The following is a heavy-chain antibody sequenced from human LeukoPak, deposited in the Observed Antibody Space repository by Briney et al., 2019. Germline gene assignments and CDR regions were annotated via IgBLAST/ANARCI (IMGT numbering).Heavy chain of an antibody. CDR2: IKQDGSEK. J-gene: IGHJ6*02. CDR3: ARDNGYSSSYGMDV. V-gene: IGHV3-7*01. Sequence: GGSLRLSCAASGFTFSSYWMSWVRQAPGKGLEWVANIKQDGSEKYYVDSVKGRFTISRDNAKNSLYLQMNSLRAEDTAVYYCARDNGYSSSYGMDVWGQGTTVTVSS. CDR1: GFTFSSYW. D-gene: IGHD6-13*01.